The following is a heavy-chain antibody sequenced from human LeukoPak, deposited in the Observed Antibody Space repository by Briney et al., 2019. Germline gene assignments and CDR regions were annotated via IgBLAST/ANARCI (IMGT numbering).Heavy chain of an antibody. CDR3: ARAYSSGEYAFDI. J-gene: IGHJ3*02. D-gene: IGHD6-19*01. CDR1: GGSISSGSYY. V-gene: IGHV4-61*02. CDR2: IYTSGST. Sequence: SQTLSLTCTVSGGSISSGSYYWSWIRQPAGKGLEWIGRIYTSGSTNYNPSLKSRVTVSVDTSKNQFSLKLSSVTAADTAVYYCARAYSSGEYAFDIWGQGTMVTVSS.